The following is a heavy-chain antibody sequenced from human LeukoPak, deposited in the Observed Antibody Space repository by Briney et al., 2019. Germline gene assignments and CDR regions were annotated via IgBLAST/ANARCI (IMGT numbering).Heavy chain of an antibody. CDR2: IYYSGST. V-gene: IGHV4-59*06. D-gene: IGHD3-3*01. CDR3: ARVHASGYQDY. CDR1: GGSISSYY. J-gene: IGHJ4*02. Sequence: SETLSLTCTVSGGSISSYYWSWIRQHPGKGLEWIGYIYYSGSTYYNPSLKSRVTISVDTSKNQFSLKLSSVTAADTAVYYCARVHASGYQDYWGQGTLVTVSS.